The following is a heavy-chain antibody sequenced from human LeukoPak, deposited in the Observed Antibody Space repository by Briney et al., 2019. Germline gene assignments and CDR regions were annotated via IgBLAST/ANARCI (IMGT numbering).Heavy chain of an antibody. J-gene: IGHJ2*01. Sequence: SETLSLTCTVSGGSISSYYWSWIRQPPGKGLEWIGYIYYSESTNYNPSLKSRVTISVDTSKNQFSLKLSSVTAADTAVYYCARREDIVVVPAAPDPHWYFDLWGRGTLVTVSS. CDR1: GGSISSYY. V-gene: IGHV4-59*01. CDR2: IYYSEST. D-gene: IGHD2-2*01. CDR3: ARREDIVVVPAAPDPHWYFDL.